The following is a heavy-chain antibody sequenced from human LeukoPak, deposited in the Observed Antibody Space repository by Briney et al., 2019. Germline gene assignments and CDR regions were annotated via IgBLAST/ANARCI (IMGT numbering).Heavy chain of an antibody. J-gene: IGHJ3*02. CDR1: GFIFSSYG. CDR3: AKGGPRYYYDSSGYAFDI. D-gene: IGHD3-22*01. V-gene: IGHV3-30*18. Sequence: GGSLRLSCAASGFIFSSYGMHLVRHAPGKGLEWVAVISDDGSNKYYADSVKGRFTISRDNSKNTLYLQMNSLRAEHTAVYYCAKGGPRYYYDSSGYAFDIWGQGTMVSVSS. CDR2: ISDDGSNK.